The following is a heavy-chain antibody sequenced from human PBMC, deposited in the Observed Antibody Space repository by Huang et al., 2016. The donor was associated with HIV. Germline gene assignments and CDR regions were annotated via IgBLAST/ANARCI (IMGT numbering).Heavy chain of an antibody. V-gene: IGHV1-46*01. Sequence: VKVSCKASGYAFTSYYMHWVRPAPGQGLEWMGRINPSDGSTSYAQKFQGRVTTTRDTSTNTVFMELSSLRSEDTAVYYCARDRDFYDSSGYWGFNYFDYWGQGTLVTVSS. CDR1: GYAFTSYY. D-gene: IGHD3-22*01. CDR3: ARDRDFYDSSGYWGFNYFDY. CDR2: INPSDGST. J-gene: IGHJ4*02.